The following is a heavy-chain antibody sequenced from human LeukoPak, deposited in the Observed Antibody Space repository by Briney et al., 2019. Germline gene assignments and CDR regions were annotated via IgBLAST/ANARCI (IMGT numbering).Heavy chain of an antibody. CDR2: IHKDGSEK. V-gene: IGHV3-7*01. D-gene: IGHD3-3*01. CDR1: RFTFTSYW. CDR3: ARDRTGNNDFWSGYTTFFDY. J-gene: IGHJ4*02. Sequence: GGSLRLSRAASRFTFTSYWMSWVRQAPGEGPEWVAKIHKDGSEKYYVDSVKGRFTISRDNAKNSLYLQMNSLRAEDTAVYYCARDRTGNNDFWSGYTTFFDYWGQGTLVTVSS.